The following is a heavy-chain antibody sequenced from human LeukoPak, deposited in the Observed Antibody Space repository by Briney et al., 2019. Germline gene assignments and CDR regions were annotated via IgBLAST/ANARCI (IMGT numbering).Heavy chain of an antibody. J-gene: IGHJ4*02. CDR3: AKDIALESGATTHFDY. CDR1: GFTFSRYD. V-gene: IGHV3-13*01. CDR2: IGAAGDT. Sequence: PGGSLRLSCAASGFTFSRYDMQWVRQATGKGLEWVSTIGAAGDTYYAGSVKGRFTISRDNAKNSLYLQMNSLRAEDTALYYCAKDIALESGATTHFDYWGQGTLVTVSS. D-gene: IGHD1-1*01.